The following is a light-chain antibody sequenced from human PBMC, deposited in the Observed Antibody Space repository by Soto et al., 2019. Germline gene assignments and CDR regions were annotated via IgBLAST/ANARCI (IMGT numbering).Light chain of an antibody. CDR2: AAS. J-gene: IGKJ1*01. CDR3: QKYNSAPRT. Sequence: DIPMTQSPSSLSASLGDRVTISCRASQGIRNYLAWYQQKPGKVPKLLIFAASTLQSGVPSRFSGSGSGTDFTLTISSLQPEDVATYYCQKYNSAPRTFGQGTKVEIK. V-gene: IGKV1-27*01. CDR1: QGIRNY.